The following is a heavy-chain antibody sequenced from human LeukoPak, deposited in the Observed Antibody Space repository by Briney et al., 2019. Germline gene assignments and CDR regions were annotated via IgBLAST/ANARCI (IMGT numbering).Heavy chain of an antibody. J-gene: IGHJ4*02. V-gene: IGHV1-18*01. CDR3: ARDQSLVAYSSTWFDY. CDR1: GYTFTNYG. Sequence: ASVKVSCKASGYTFTNYGISWVRQAPGQGLEWMGWISAYNGNTAYAQNLQGRVTMTTDTLTSTAYMELRSPRSDDTAVYYCARDQSLVAYSSTWFDYWGQGTPVTVSS. D-gene: IGHD6-13*01. CDR2: ISAYNGNT.